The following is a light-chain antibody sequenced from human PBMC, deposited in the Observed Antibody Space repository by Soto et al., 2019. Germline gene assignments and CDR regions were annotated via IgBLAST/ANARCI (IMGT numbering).Light chain of an antibody. CDR3: QQYYTSWWT. Sequence: DIVMTQSPDSLAVSLGERATINCKSSQSVLYSSNNKNYLAWYQQKPGQPPKLPIYWASTRESGVPDRFSGGGSGTDFTLTINSLQAEDVAVYYCQQYYTSWWTFGQGTKVEIK. CDR1: QSVLYSSNNKNY. CDR2: WAS. V-gene: IGKV4-1*01. J-gene: IGKJ1*01.